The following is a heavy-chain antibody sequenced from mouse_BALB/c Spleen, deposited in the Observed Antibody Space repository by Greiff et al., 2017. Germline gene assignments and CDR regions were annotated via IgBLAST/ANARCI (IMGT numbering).Heavy chain of an antibody. J-gene: IGHJ2*01. CDR1: GYSFTGYY. CDR3: ARDYGHYFDY. V-gene: IGHV1-31*01. CDR2: INPYNGAT. D-gene: IGHD1-2*01. Sequence: VQLQQSGPELVKPGASVKISCKASGYSFTGYYMHWVKQSHVKSLEWIGRINPYNGATSYNQNFKDKASLTVDKSSSTAYMELHSLTSEDSAVYYCARDYGHYFDYWGQGTTLTVSS.